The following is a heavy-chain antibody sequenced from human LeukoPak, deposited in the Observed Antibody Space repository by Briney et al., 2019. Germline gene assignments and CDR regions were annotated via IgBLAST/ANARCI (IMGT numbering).Heavy chain of an antibody. CDR1: GFTFSSYA. J-gene: IGHJ4*02. CDR3: AKDQVWLDYDILTGYYKD. CDR2: ISGNGGST. Sequence: GGSLRLSCAASGFTFSSYAMSWVRQAPGKGLEWVSAISGNGGSTYYADSVKGRFTISRDNSKNTLYLQMNSLRAEDTAVYYCAKDQVWLDYDILTGYYKDWGQGTLVTVSS. V-gene: IGHV3-23*01. D-gene: IGHD3-9*01.